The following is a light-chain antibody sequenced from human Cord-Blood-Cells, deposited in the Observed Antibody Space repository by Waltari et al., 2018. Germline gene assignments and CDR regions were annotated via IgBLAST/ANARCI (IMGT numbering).Light chain of an antibody. CDR2: GAS. J-gene: IGKJ2*01. CDR1: QRVSRH. V-gene: IGKV3-15*01. Sequence: EIVMTQSPATLSVLPGERATLSCRASQRVSRHLAWYQQKPGQAPRLLISGASTRATGIPARFSGSGSGTEFTLTISSLQSEDFAVYYCQQYNNWPPIYTFGQGTKLEIK. CDR3: QQYNNWPPIYT.